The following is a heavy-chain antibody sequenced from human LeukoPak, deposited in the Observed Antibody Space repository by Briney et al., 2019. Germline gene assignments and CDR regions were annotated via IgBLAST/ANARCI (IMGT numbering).Heavy chain of an antibody. CDR2: IKQDGSEK. D-gene: IGHD6-13*01. Sequence: GGSLRLSCAASGFTFSSFAMSWVRQAPGKGLEWVANIKQDGSEKYYVDSVKGRFTISRDNAKNSLYLQMNSLRAEDTAVYYCARDYSSSWYQYYFDYWGQGTLVTVSS. CDR3: ARDYSSSWYQYYFDY. V-gene: IGHV3-7*01. J-gene: IGHJ4*02. CDR1: GFTFSSFA.